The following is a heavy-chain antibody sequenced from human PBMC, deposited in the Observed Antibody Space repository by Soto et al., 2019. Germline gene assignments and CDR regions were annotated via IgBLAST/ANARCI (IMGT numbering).Heavy chain of an antibody. D-gene: IGHD2-2*01. CDR3: AGQRVVPDAKDIMGWFDP. CDR1: GGTFSSYA. CDR2: IIPIFGTA. V-gene: IGHV1-69*06. Sequence: ASVKVSCKASGGTFSSYAISWVRQAPGQGLEWMGGIIPIFGTANYAQKFQGRVTITADKSTSTAYMELSSLRSEDTAVYYCAGQRVVPDAKDIMGWFDPWGQGTLVTFSS. J-gene: IGHJ5*02.